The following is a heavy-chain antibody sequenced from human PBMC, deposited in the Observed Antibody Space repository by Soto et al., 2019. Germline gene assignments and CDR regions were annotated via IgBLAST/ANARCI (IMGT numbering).Heavy chain of an antibody. CDR3: ARSIAVAGTFDY. D-gene: IGHD6-19*01. CDR2: IIPILGIA. Sequence: ASVKVSCKASGGTFSSYTISWVRQAPGQWLEWMGRIIPILGIANYAQKFQGSVTITADKSTSTAYLELSSLRSEDTAVYYCARSIAVAGTFDYWGQGTLVTVSS. J-gene: IGHJ4*02. CDR1: GGTFSSYT. V-gene: IGHV1-69*02.